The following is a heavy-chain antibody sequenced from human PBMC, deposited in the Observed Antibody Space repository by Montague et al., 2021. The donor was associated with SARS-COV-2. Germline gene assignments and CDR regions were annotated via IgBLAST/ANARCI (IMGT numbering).Heavy chain of an antibody. V-gene: IGHV4-39*01. D-gene: IGHD2-2*01. Sequence: SETLSLTCTVSGGSISSSSYYWGWIRQPPGKGLEWIGSIYYSGSTYYNPSLKSRVTISVDTSKNQFSLKLSSVTAADTAVYYCAGLLLYCSSTSCYEARFDPWGQGTLVTVSS. J-gene: IGHJ5*02. CDR1: GGSISSSSYY. CDR3: AGLLLYCSSTSCYEARFDP. CDR2: IYYSGST.